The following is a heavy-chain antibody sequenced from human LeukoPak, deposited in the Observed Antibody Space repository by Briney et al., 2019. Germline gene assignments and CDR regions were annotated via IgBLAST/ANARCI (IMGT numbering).Heavy chain of an antibody. J-gene: IGHJ4*02. V-gene: IGHV3-48*03. CDR3: AREGYSYGYYSLDY. D-gene: IGHD5-18*01. CDR2: ISSSGSTI. CDR1: GFTFSSYE. Sequence: PGGSLRLSCAASGFTFSSYEMNWVRQAPGKGLEWVSYISSSGSTIYYADSVKGRFTISRDNAKNSLYLQMNSLRAEDTAVYYCAREGYSYGYYSLDYWGQGTLVTVSS.